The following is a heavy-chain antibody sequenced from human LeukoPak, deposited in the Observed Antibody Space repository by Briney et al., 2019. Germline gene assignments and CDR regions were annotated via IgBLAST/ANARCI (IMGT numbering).Heavy chain of an antibody. CDR2: ISGSGGST. CDR1: GFTFSSYA. CDR3: AKMDDYGGYLGHFDY. D-gene: IGHD4-23*01. V-gene: IGHV3-23*01. J-gene: IGHJ4*02. Sequence: PGGSLRLSCAASGFTFSSYAMSWVRQAPGKGLEWVSAISGSGGSTYYADSVKGRFTISRDNSKNTLYLQMNSLRAEDTAVYYCAKMDDYGGYLGHFDYWGQGTLVTVSS.